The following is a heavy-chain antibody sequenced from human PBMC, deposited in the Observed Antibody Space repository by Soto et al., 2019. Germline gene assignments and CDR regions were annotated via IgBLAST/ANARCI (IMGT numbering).Heavy chain of an antibody. CDR3: AKDWRTYYYDSSGYYYFDY. D-gene: IGHD3-22*01. J-gene: IGHJ4*02. Sequence: GGSLRLSCAASGFTFSSYAMSWVRQAPGKGLEWVSAISGSGGSTYYADSVKGRLTISRDNSKNTLYLQMNSLRAEDTAVYYCAKDWRTYYYDSSGYYYFDYWGQGTLVTVSS. CDR1: GFTFSSYA. V-gene: IGHV3-23*01. CDR2: ISGSGGST.